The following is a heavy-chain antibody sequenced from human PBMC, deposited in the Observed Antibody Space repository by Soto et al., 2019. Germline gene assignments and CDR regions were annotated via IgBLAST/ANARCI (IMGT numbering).Heavy chain of an antibody. J-gene: IGHJ3*02. CDR1: GFTLSSYA. CDR2: ISYDGSSE. D-gene: IGHD3-3*01. V-gene: IGHV3-30-3*01. CDR3: ARENGYDFCSGYYPSDI. Sequence: QVQLVESGGGVVQPGRSLRLSCAASGFTLSSYAMHWVRQAPGKGLEWVALISYDGSSEYYADSVKGRFTISRDNSKNTLYLQMNSLRAEDTAVYYCARENGYDFCSGYYPSDIWVQGTMVTVSS.